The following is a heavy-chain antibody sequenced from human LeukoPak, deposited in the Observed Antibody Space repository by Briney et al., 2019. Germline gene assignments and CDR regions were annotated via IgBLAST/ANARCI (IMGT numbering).Heavy chain of an antibody. CDR2: MNPNTSVT. Sequence: ASVKVSCKASRYIFTNYYMHWVRQVPGQGLEWRGWMNPNTSVTSYAQKFQGRVTMTRDTSINTAYMELSSLRSDDKAVYYCARSAPGSWFDPWGQGTLVTVSS. CDR1: RYIFTNYY. D-gene: IGHD1-1*01. J-gene: IGHJ5*02. V-gene: IGHV1-2*02. CDR3: ARSAPGSWFDP.